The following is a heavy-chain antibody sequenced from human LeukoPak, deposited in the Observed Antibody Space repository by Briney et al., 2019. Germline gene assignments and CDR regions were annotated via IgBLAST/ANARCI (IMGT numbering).Heavy chain of an antibody. CDR3: ARAGGYNQQFDY. J-gene: IGHJ4*02. D-gene: IGHD5-24*01. CDR2: IYYSGST. V-gene: IGHV4-59*01. CDR1: GGSISSYY. Sequence: SETLSLTCTVPGGSISSYYWSWIRQPPGKGLEWIGYIYYSGSTNYNPSLKSRVTISVDTSKNQFSLKLSSVTAADTAVYYCARAGGYNQQFDYWGQGTLVTVSS.